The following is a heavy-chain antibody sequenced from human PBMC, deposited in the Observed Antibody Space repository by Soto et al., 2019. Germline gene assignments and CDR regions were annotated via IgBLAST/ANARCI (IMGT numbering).Heavy chain of an antibody. V-gene: IGHV1-69*13. CDR3: ARREQLVSSLSVWDYYGMDV. Sequence: SVKVSCKASGGTFSSYAISWVRQAPGQGLEWMGGIIPIFGTANYAQKFQGRVTITADESTSTAYMELSSLRSEDTAVYYCARREQLVSSLSVWDYYGMDVWGQGTTVTVSS. CDR2: IIPIFGTA. D-gene: IGHD6-6*01. J-gene: IGHJ6*02. CDR1: GGTFSSYA.